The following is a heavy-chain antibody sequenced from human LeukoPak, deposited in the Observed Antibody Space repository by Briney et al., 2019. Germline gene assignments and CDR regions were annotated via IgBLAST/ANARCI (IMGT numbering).Heavy chain of an antibody. V-gene: IGHV1-2*02. Sequence: ASVKVSCKASGYTFTAYYVHWVRQAPGQGLEWIGWINPNTGDTNYAPKFQGRVTMIKDMSTNSAYMKLNKLTSDDTAVYYCGRGNKSFDPWGQGTLVTVSS. J-gene: IGHJ5*02. CDR1: GYTFTAYY. CDR3: GRGNKSFDP. CDR2: INPNTGDT.